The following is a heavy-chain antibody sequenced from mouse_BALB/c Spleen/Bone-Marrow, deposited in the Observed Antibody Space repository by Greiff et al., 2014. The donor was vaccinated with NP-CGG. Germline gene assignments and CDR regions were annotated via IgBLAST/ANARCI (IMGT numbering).Heavy chain of an antibody. Sequence: EVKLQESGPVLVKPGASVKISCKASGYTFTDYNMHWVKQSHGKSLEWIGCFYPYNGVTAYNQKFKTKATLTVDTSSSTAYMELRSLTSEDSAVYYCARKGWGPDYYAMDYWGQGTSVTVSS. CDR1: GYTFTDYN. CDR3: ARKGWGPDYYAMDY. D-gene: IGHD3-3*01. J-gene: IGHJ4*01. CDR2: FYPYNGVT. V-gene: IGHV1S29*02.